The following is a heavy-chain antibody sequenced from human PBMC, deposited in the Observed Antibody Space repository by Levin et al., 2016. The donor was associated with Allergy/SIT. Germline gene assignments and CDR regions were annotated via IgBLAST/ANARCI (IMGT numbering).Heavy chain of an antibody. D-gene: IGHD3-22*01. CDR3: ARLYYDSSGYYLNWYYYGMDV. CDR2: IYYSGST. CDR1: GGSVSSGSYY. V-gene: IGHV4-61*01. Sequence: SETLSLTCTVSGGSVSSGSYYWSWIRQPPGKGLEWIGYIYYSGSTNYNPSLKSRVTISVDTSKNQFSLKLSSVTAADTAVYYCARLYYDSSGYYLNWYYYGMDVWGQGTTVTVSS. J-gene: IGHJ6*02.